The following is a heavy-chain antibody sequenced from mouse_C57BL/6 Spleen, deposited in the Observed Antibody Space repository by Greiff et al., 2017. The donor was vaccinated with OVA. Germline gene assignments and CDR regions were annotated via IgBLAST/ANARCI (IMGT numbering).Heavy chain of an antibody. D-gene: IGHD2-2*01. CDR1: GYTFTNYW. J-gene: IGHJ3*01. CDR3: ARSGYDGDPPFAY. CDR2: IYPGGGYT. Sequence: QVQLQQSGAELVRPGTSVKMSCKASGYTFTNYWIGWAKQRPGHGLEWIGDIYPGGGYTNYNEKFKGKATLTADKSSSTAYMQFSSLTSEDSAIYYCARSGYDGDPPFAYWGQGTLVTVSA. V-gene: IGHV1-63*01.